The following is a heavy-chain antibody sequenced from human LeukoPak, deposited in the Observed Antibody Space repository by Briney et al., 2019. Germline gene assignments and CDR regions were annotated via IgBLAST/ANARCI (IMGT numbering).Heavy chain of an antibody. Sequence: GASVKVPCKASGGTFSSYAISWVRQAPGQGLEWMGGIIPIFGTANYAQKFQGRVTITADESTSTAYMELSSLRSEDTAVYYCARSHSSSGYYDFWSGYYVYYYYYMDVWGKGTTVTVSS. V-gene: IGHV1-69*13. CDR1: GGTFSSYA. CDR3: ARSHSSSGYYDFWSGYYVYYYYYMDV. D-gene: IGHD3-3*01. J-gene: IGHJ6*03. CDR2: IIPIFGTA.